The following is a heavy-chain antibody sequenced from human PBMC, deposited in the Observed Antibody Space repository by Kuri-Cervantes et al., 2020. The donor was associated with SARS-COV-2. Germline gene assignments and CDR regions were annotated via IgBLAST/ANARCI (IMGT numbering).Heavy chain of an antibody. Sequence: ASVKVSCKASGYALTDYYIHWVRQAPGQGLEWMGWLNPNTGGTNYAQKFQGWVTMTRDTSLTTAYMELTRLTSDDSAAYFCARGEAARGLMVVFKWRGAGPLHFWGQGTLVTVSS. V-gene: IGHV1-2*04. CDR3: ARGEAARGLMVVFKWRGAGPLHF. D-gene: IGHD3-10*01. CDR2: LNPNTGGT. J-gene: IGHJ4*02. CDR1: GYALTDYY.